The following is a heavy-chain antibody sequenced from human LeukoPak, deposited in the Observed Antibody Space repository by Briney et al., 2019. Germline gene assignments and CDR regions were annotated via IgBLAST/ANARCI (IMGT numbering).Heavy chain of an antibody. D-gene: IGHD3-9*01. CDR1: GYTFTGYY. J-gene: IGHJ5*02. V-gene: IGHV1-2*04. CDR3: ARDFSTIFPRGNWFDP. CDR2: INPNSGGT. Sequence: GASVKVSCKASGYTFTGYYMHWVRQAPGQGLEWMGWINPNSGGTNYAQKFQGWVTMTRDTSISTAYMELSRLRSDDTAVYYCARDFSTIFPRGNWFDPWAQGPLVTVSS.